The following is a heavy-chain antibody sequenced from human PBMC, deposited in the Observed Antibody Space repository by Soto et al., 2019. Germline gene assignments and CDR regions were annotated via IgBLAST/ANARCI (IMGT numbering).Heavy chain of an antibody. V-gene: IGHV4-61*08. CDR1: GGSVSSGDYY. CDR2: VHYSGST. CDR3: ARVAASGSWVFDY. Sequence: QVQLQESGPGLVKPSETLSLTCTVSGGSVSSGDYYWSWILQPPGKGLEWIGYVHYSGSTKYNPSLESRVTISVDTSKNQFSLKLNSVTAADTVVYYCARVAASGSWVFDYWGQGTLVTVSS. J-gene: IGHJ4*02. D-gene: IGHD6-13*01.